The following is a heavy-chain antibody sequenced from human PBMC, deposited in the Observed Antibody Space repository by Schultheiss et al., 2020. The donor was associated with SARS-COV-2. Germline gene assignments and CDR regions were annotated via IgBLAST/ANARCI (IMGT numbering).Heavy chain of an antibody. CDR1: GFTVSSNY. CDR2: IYSGGST. V-gene: IGHV3-53*05. Sequence: GGSLRLSCAASGFTVSSNYMSWVRQAPGKGLEWVSVIYSGGSTYYADSVKGRFTISRDNSKYTLWLQMSSLRPEDTAVCYCAKALEYSSSWYSRYYYYYGMDVWGQGTTVTVSS. J-gene: IGHJ6*02. CDR3: AKALEYSSSWYSRYYYYYGMDV. D-gene: IGHD6-13*01.